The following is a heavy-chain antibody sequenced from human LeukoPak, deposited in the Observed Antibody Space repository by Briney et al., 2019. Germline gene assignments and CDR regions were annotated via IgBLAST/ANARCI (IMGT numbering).Heavy chain of an antibody. J-gene: IGHJ4*02. V-gene: IGHV4-34*01. CDR3: ARGPWASYYYDSSGYYYAY. CDR2: INHSGST. Sequence: SETLSLTCAVYGGSFSGYYWSWIRQPPGKGLEWIGEINHSGSTNYNPSLKSRVTISVDTSKNQFSLKLSSVTAADTAVYCCARGPWASYYYDSSGYYYAYWGQGTLVTVSS. CDR1: GGSFSGYY. D-gene: IGHD3-22*01.